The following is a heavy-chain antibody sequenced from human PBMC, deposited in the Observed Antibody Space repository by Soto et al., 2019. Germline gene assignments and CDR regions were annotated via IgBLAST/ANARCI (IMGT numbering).Heavy chain of an antibody. J-gene: IGHJ3*02. D-gene: IGHD6-25*01. CDR2: INAGNGNT. CDR1: GYTFTSYA. CDR3: ARARGRDAFDI. Sequence: QVQLVQSGAEVKKPGASVKVSCKASGYTFTSYAMHWVRQAPGQRLEWMGWINAGNGNTKYSQKFQGRVTITRDTSASTAYRELSSLRSEDTAVYYCARARGRDAFDIWGQGTMVTVSS. V-gene: IGHV1-3*01.